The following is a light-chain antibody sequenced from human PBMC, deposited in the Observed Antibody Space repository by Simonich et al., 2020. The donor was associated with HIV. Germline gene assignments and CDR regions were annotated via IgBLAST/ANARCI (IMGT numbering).Light chain of an antibody. J-gene: IGLJ3*02. CDR2: GNS. CDR3: QSYDSSLSSVV. V-gene: IGLV1-40*01. CDR1: SPNIGAGYD. Sequence: QSVLTQPPSVSGAPGQRVTISCTGSSPNIGAGYDVHWYQQLPEKAPKLLIYGNSKRPSGVPDRFAGSKSGTSASLAITGLQAEDEADYYCQSYDSSLSSVVFGGGTKLTVL.